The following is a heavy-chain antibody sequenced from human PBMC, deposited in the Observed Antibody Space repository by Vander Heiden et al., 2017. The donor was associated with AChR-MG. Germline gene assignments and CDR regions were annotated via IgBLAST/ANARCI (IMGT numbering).Heavy chain of an antibody. V-gene: IGHV3-23*01. CDR2: IRGSGGST. J-gene: IGHJ4*02. CDR3: AKDLGFGELFGDY. Sequence: EVQLLESGGGLVQPGWSLRLSCSASGFPFRSDAMSWVRQAQGKGLGWVSAIRGSGGSTYYADSVKGRFTISRDNSKNTLYLQMNILRAEDTAVYYCAKDLGFGELFGDYWGQGTLVTVSS. CDR1: GFPFRSDA. D-gene: IGHD3-10*01.